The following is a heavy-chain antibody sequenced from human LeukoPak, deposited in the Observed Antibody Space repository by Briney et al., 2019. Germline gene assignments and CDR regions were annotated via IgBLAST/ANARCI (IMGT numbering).Heavy chain of an antibody. J-gene: IGHJ6*03. CDR1: GFTFSSYG. CDR3: AKENYYGSGSYYKLYYYYMDV. Sequence: GGSLRLSCAASGFTFSSYGMSWVRQAPGKGLEWVSAISGSGGSTYYADSVKGRFTISRDNSKNTLYLQMNSLRAEDTAVYYCAKENYYGSGSYYKLYYYYMDVWGKGTTVTISS. CDR2: ISGSGGST. D-gene: IGHD3-10*01. V-gene: IGHV3-23*01.